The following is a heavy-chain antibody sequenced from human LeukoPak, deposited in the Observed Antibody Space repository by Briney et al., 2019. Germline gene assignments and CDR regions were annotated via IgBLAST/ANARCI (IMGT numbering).Heavy chain of an antibody. Sequence: GGSLRLSCAASGFTFSSYSMSWVRQAPGKGLEWVSSISSSSSYIYYADSVKGRFTISRDNAKNSLYLQMNSLRAEDTAVYYCARVGVRGVNCYDYWGQGTLVTVSS. J-gene: IGHJ4*02. V-gene: IGHV3-21*01. CDR2: ISSSSSYI. CDR1: GFTFSSYS. D-gene: IGHD3-10*01. CDR3: ARVGVRGVNCYDY.